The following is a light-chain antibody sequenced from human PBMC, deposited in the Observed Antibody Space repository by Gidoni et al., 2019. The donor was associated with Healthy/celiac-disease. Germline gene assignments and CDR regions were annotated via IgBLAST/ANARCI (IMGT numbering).Light chain of an antibody. J-gene: IGKJ4*01. V-gene: IGKV3-20*01. CDR1: QSVSSSY. CDR2: SAS. Sequence: IVLTQSPGTLSLSPGERATLSCRACQSVSSSYLAWYQQKPGQAPRLLIYSASSRATGIPDRFSGSGSGTDFTRTISRLEPGDFAVYYCQQYGSSGTFGGGTKVEIK. CDR3: QQYGSSGT.